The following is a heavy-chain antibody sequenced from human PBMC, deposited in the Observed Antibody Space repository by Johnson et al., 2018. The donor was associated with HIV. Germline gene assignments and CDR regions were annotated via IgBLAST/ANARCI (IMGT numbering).Heavy chain of an antibody. CDR1: GFTFSSYG. D-gene: IGHD3-10*02. CDR2: ISGTSSHM. Sequence: MQLVESGGGVVQPGGSLRLSCAASGFTFSSYGMHWVRQAPGKGLEWISYISGTSSHMSYADSVKGRFTISRDNAKNSLYLQMNSLRVDDTGLYYCASVRRGAFDLWGQGTMVTVSS. CDR3: ASVRRGAFDL. V-gene: IGHV3-21*05. J-gene: IGHJ3*01.